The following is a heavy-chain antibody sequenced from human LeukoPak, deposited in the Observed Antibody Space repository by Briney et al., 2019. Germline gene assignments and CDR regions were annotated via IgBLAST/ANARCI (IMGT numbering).Heavy chain of an antibody. J-gene: IGHJ5*02. V-gene: IGHV1-46*01. CDR1: GYNFLAYY. CDR3: ARDFLGGFRPSNWFDP. Sequence: GASVKVSCTASGYNFLAYYIHWVRQAPGQGLEWMGIINPSGGSTSYAEKFQGRVTMTRDTSTDTIYLELRSLRSEDTAVYYCARDFLGGFRPSNWFDPWGQGALVTVSS. CDR2: INPSGGST. D-gene: IGHD3-10*01.